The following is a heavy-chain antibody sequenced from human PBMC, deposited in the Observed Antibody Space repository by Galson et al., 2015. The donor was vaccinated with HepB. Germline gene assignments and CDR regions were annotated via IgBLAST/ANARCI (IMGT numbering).Heavy chain of an antibody. CDR1: GDTFSSTA. CDR3: ARDSATRPFDY. CDR2: IIPILGIA. Sequence: SVKVSCKASGDTFSSTAIGWVRQAPGQGLEWMGRIIPILGIANHAQKFQGRVTITADKSTSTAYMELRSLRSEDTAVYYCARDSATRPFDYWGQGTLVTVSS. D-gene: IGHD6-6*01. V-gene: IGHV1-69*04. J-gene: IGHJ4*02.